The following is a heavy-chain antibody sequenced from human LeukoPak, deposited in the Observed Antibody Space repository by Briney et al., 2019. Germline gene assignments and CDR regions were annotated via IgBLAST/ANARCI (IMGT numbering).Heavy chain of an antibody. V-gene: IGHV4-61*01. Sequence: PSETLSLTCTVFGSISSRSYYWSWIRQPPGKGLEWIGYIYYSGSTNYNPSLKSRVTISVDTSKNQFSLKLSSVTAADTAVYYCARDQGGDAFDIWGQGTMVTVSS. D-gene: IGHD2-15*01. CDR2: IYYSGST. CDR1: GSISSRSYY. CDR3: ARDQGGDAFDI. J-gene: IGHJ3*02.